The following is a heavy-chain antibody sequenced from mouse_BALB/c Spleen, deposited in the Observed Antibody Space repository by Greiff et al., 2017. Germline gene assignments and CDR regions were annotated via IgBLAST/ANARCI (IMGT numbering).Heavy chain of an antibody. CDR3: ARGGLGPGDY. V-gene: IGHV1-87*01. D-gene: IGHD4-1*01. CDR2: IYPGDGDT. J-gene: IGHJ2*01. Sequence: QVQLQQSGAELARPGASVKLSCKASGYTFTSYWMQWVKQRPGQGLEWIGAIYPGDGDTRYTQKFKGKATLTADKSSSTAYMQLSSLASEDSAVYYCARGGLGPGDYWGQGTTLTVSS. CDR1: GYTFTSYW.